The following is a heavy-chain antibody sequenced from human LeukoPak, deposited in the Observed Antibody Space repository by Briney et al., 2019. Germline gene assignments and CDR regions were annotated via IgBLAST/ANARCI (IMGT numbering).Heavy chain of an antibody. J-gene: IGHJ4*02. V-gene: IGHV4-4*02. CDR2: INHSGST. Sequence: SGTLSLTCAVAGGSVSSSYWWTWVRQPPGKGLEWIGEINHSGSTHYNPSLESRVTISLDKSKNQFSLKLTSVTAADTAVYYCAREGGSYRPLDHSGQGTLVTVSS. D-gene: IGHD3-16*02. CDR1: GGSVSSSYW. CDR3: AREGGSYRPLDH.